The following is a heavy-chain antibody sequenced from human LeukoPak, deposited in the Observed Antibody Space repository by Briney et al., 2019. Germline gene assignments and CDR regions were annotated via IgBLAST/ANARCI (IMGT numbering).Heavy chain of an antibody. V-gene: IGHV1-18*01. J-gene: IGHJ5*02. Sequence: ASVKVSCKAPGYTFTSYGISWVRQAPGQGLEWMGWISAYNGNTNYAQKLQGRVTMTTDTSTSTAYMELRSLRSDDTAVYYCARVPNIVVVPAAIGGDNWFDPWGQGTLVTVSS. CDR2: ISAYNGNT. D-gene: IGHD2-2*02. CDR3: ARVPNIVVVPAAIGGDNWFDP. CDR1: GYTFTSYG.